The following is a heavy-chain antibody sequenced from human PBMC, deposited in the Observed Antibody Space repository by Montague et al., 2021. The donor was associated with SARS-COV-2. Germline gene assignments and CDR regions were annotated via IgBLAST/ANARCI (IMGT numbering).Heavy chain of an antibody. V-gene: IGHV4-59*01. CDR3: AREVRYYYDSSGPGAFDI. CDR2: IYYSGST. CDR1: GGFISSYY. J-gene: IGHJ3*02. Sequence: SETLSLTCTVSGGFISSYYWSWIRQPPGKGLEWIGNIYYSGSTNYNPSXXSRVTISVDTSKNQFSLKLRSVTAADTAVYYCAREVRYYYDSSGPGAFDIWGQGTMVTVSS. D-gene: IGHD3-22*01.